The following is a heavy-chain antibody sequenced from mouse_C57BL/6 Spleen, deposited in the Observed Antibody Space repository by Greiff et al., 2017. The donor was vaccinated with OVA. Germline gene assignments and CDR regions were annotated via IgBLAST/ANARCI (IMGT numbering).Heavy chain of an antibody. CDR3: AREGYDYDAWFAY. CDR2: ISYDGSN. V-gene: IGHV3-6*01. D-gene: IGHD2-4*01. J-gene: IGHJ3*01. Sequence: EVQLVESGPGLVKPSQSLSLTCSVTGYSITSGYYWNWIRQFPGNKLEWMGYISYDGSNNYNPSLKNRISITRDTSKNQFFLKLNSVTTEDTATYYCAREGYDYDAWFAYWGQGTLVTVSA. CDR1: GYSITSGYY.